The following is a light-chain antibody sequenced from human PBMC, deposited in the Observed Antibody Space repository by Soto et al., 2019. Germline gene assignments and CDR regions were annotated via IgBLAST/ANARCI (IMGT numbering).Light chain of an antibody. V-gene: IGLV2-14*01. J-gene: IGLJ1*01. Sequence: QSVLAQPASVSGSPGQSITISCTGTSSDVGGYNYVSWYQQHPGKAPKVMIYDASNRPSGVSNRFSGSKSGNTASLTISGLQAEDEADYFCSSYTSSGTDVFGTGTKLTVL. CDR1: SSDVGGYNY. CDR2: DAS. CDR3: SSYTSSGTDV.